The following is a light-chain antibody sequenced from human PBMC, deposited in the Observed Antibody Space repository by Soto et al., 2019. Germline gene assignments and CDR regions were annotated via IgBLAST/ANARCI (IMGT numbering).Light chain of an antibody. CDR2: EAS. CDR1: QSVSSW. Sequence: DIQMTQSPSTLSASVGDRVTITCRPSQSVSSWLAWYQQRPGQAPNLLIYEASRLQSGVPSRFSGSASGREFTLTISGLQPDDVATYYCQQYNDHQWTFGQGTKVEI. V-gene: IGKV1-5*01. CDR3: QQYNDHQWT. J-gene: IGKJ1*01.